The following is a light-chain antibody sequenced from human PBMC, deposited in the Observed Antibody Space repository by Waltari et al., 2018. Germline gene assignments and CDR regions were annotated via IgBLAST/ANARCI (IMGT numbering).Light chain of an antibody. J-gene: IGKJ4*01. V-gene: IGKV1-9*01. Sequence: DIQLTQSPSSLSASVGDRIAIPCRASEGISRYLAWYQQKPGKAPKLLIYKASTLQSGVPSRFSGSGSGTDFTLTISSLQPEDFATYYCQQHNSNPPTFGGGTKVEIK. CDR1: EGISRY. CDR3: QQHNSNPPT. CDR2: KAS.